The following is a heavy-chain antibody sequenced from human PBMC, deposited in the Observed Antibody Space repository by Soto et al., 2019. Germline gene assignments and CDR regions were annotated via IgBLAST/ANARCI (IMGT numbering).Heavy chain of an antibody. J-gene: IGHJ4*02. D-gene: IGHD4-17*01. CDR3: ARRDYGDPFDY. CDR2: IYYSGST. Sequence: QLQLQESGPGLVKPSETLSLTCTVSGGSISSSSYYWGWIRQPPGKGLEWIGSIYYSGSTYYNPSLKSRVTISVDTSKNQFSLKLSSVTAADTAVYYCARRDYGDPFDYWGQGTLVTVSS. CDR1: GGSISSSSYY. V-gene: IGHV4-39*01.